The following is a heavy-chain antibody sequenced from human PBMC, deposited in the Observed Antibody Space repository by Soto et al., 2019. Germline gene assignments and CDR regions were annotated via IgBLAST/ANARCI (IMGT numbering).Heavy chain of an antibody. V-gene: IGHV1-46*01. D-gene: IGHD3-22*01. CDR1: GYTFTSYY. CDR3: AREKNFYDSSGYQGPDY. J-gene: IGHJ4*02. Sequence: ASVKVSCAACGYTFTSYYMHWVRQAPGQGLEWMGIINPSGGSTSYAQKFQGRVTMTRDTSTSTVYMELSSLRSEDTAVYYCAREKNFYDSSGYQGPDYWGQGTLVTVSS. CDR2: INPSGGST.